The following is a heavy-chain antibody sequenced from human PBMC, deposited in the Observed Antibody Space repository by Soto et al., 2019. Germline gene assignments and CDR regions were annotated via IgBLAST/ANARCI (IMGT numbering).Heavy chain of an antibody. D-gene: IGHD3-16*01. CDR1: GFTFSTYW. V-gene: IGHV3-7*01. CDR2: LDQDGSER. J-gene: IGHJ4*02. CDR3: VCGGNVFVY. Sequence: EVQLVESGGGLVQPGGSLRLSCAASGFTFSTYWMTWVRRPPGKGLEWVANLDQDGSERYYVDSVRGRFTISRENAKNSLYLQMNSLRAEDTAVYYCVCGGNVFVYWGQGTLVTVSP.